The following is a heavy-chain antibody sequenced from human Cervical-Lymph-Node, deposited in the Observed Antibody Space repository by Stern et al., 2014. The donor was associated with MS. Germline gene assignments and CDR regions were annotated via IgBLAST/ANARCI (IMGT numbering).Heavy chain of an antibody. CDR3: ARDEIRQTTTDYYYCGMDV. CDR2: ILPNFGTT. Sequence: QLVQSGAEVKKPGSSVKVSCKASGGSFRSYGISWVRQAPGQGLEWPGGILPNFGTTHYAPTFQGRVTITADESTSTAYMEVRSLRSEDTAVYYCARDEIRQTTTDYYYCGMDVWGQGTTVTVSS. J-gene: IGHJ6*02. D-gene: IGHD1-1*01. CDR1: GGSFRSYG. V-gene: IGHV1-69*01.